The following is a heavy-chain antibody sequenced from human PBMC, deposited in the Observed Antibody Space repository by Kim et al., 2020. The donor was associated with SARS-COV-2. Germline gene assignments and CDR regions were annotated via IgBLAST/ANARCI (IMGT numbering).Heavy chain of an antibody. CDR1: GFSLSTSGVG. Sequence: SGPTLVKPTQTLTLTCTFSGFSLSTSGVGVGWIRQPPGKALEWLALIYWDDDKRYSPSLKSRLTITKDTSKNQVVLTMTNMDPVDTATYYCAHSLSRPPDWQTQDYYYGSGDTPCDFDYWGQGTLVTVSS. CDR3: AHSLSRPPDWQTQDYYYGSGDTPCDFDY. J-gene: IGHJ4*02. CDR2: IYWDDDK. D-gene: IGHD3-10*01. V-gene: IGHV2-5*02.